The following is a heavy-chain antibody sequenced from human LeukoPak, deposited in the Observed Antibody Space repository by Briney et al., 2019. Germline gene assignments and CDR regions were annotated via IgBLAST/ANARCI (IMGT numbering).Heavy chain of an antibody. CDR3: ARGYYYDSSGYYNFDY. CDR1: GFTFSSYS. V-gene: IGHV3-21*01. Sequence: TGGSLRLSCAASGFTFSSYSMNWVRQAPGKGLEWVSSISSSSSYIYYADSVKGRFTISRDHPKHSLYLQMTSPRAEDTAVYYCARGYYYDSSGYYNFDYWGQGPLVTVSS. CDR2: ISSSSSYI. J-gene: IGHJ4*02. D-gene: IGHD3-22*01.